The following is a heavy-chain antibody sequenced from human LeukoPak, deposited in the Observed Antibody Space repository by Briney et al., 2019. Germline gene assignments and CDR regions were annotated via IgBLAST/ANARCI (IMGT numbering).Heavy chain of an antibody. D-gene: IGHD1-26*01. CDR3: ARALGATRDFDY. CDR2: IIPILGIA. V-gene: IGHV1-69*04. Sequence: SVKVSCKASGGTFSSYAISWVRQAPGQGLEWMGRIIPILGIANYAQKFQGRVTITADKSTSTAYMELSSLRSDDTAVYYCARALGATRDFDYWGQGTLVTVSS. J-gene: IGHJ4*02. CDR1: GGTFSSYA.